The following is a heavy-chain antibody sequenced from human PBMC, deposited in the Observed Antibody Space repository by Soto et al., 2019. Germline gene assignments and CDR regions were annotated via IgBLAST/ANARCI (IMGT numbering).Heavy chain of an antibody. CDR3: AKPLFLTGYSSYDY. D-gene: IGHD3-9*01. Sequence: GESLKISCAASGFTFSSYGMHWVRQAPGKGLEWVAVISYDGSNKYYADSVKGRFTISRDNSKNTLYLQMNSLRAEDTAVYYCAKPLFLTGYSSYDYWGQGTLVTVSS. J-gene: IGHJ4*02. CDR1: GFTFSSYG. CDR2: ISYDGSNK. V-gene: IGHV3-30*18.